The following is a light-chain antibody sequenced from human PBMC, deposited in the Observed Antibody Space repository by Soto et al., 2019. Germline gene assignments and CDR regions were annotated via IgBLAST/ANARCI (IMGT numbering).Light chain of an antibody. CDR3: QQRSNWPPGYT. CDR2: DAS. J-gene: IGKJ2*01. CDR1: QSVSSY. Sequence: DIVMTQSPDSLSLSPGERATLSCRASQSVSSYLAWYQQKPGQAPRLLIYDASNRATGIPARFSGSGSGTDFTLTISSLEPEDFAVYYCQQRSNWPPGYTFGQGTKLEIK. V-gene: IGKV3-11*01.